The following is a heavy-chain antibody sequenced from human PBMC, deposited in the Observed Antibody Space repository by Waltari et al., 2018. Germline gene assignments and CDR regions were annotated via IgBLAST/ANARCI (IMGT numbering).Heavy chain of an antibody. Sequence: EVQLVESGGGLVQPGGSLRLPCVASEFSFSTYWMSWVRQAPGKGLEWVANIKQDGTEKNYVDSVKGRFTISRDNAETSVYLQMSNLRVDDTATYYCAAGSGWVFESWGQGTLVTVSS. V-gene: IGHV3-7*03. D-gene: IGHD6-19*01. CDR2: IKQDGTEK. CDR3: AAGSGWVFES. J-gene: IGHJ4*02. CDR1: EFSFSTYW.